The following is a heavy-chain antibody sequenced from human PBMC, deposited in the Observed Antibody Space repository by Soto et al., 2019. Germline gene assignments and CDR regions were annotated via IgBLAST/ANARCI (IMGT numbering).Heavy chain of an antibody. V-gene: IGHV1-18*01. J-gene: IGHJ3*02. Sequence: QVQLAQSGAEVKKPGASVKVSCKASGYTFTSYGISWVRQAPGQGLEWMGWISPYNGHTKYAQKVQDRVTMTTDRTATTAYMALRSMRSDDTAVYFCTSHPDGDDAFDIWGQGTQVSVSP. CDR3: TSHPDGDDAFDI. CDR1: GYTFTSYG. D-gene: IGHD3-10*01. CDR2: ISPYNGHT.